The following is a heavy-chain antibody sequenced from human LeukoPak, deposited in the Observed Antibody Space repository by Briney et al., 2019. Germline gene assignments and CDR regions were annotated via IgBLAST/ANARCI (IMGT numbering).Heavy chain of an antibody. D-gene: IGHD6-19*01. Sequence: GGSLRLSCAASGFTFSSYSMNWVRQAPGKGLEWVSYISSSSSDKYYADSVKGRFTISRDNAKNSLYLQMNSLRAEDTAVYYCARDRIAVAGQYYFDYWGQGTLVTVFS. J-gene: IGHJ4*02. V-gene: IGHV3-48*01. CDR3: ARDRIAVAGQYYFDY. CDR1: GFTFSSYS. CDR2: ISSSSSDK.